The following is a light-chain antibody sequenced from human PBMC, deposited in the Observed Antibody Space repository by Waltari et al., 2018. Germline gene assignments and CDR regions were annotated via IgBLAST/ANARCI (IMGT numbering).Light chain of an antibody. J-gene: IGKJ2*01. CDR3: QHYGSSPPLYT. V-gene: IGKV3-20*01. CDR2: GTS. Sequence: EIVLTQSPGTRSLSPGDRATLSCRASQSTSTSSLAWYQQKPSQPPRPLIYGTSTRATGIPDRCSAGGSGTDFTLAISRLEPEDFAVYYCQHYGSSPPLYTFGQGTKLEIK. CDR1: QSTSTSS.